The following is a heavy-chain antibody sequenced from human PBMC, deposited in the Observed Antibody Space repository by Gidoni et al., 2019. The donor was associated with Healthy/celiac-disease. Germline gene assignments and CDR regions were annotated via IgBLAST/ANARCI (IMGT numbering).Heavy chain of an antibody. CDR1: GGSISSYY. J-gene: IGHJ6*03. V-gene: IGHV4-59*01. CDR3: ARGAAAGPTDV. D-gene: IGHD6-13*01. Sequence: QVQLQESGPGLVKPSETLSLTCTVSGGSISSYYWSWIRQPPGKGLEWIGYIYYSGSTNYNPSLKSRVTISVDTSKNQFSLKLSSVTAADTAVYYCARGAAAGPTDVWGKGTTVTVSS. CDR2: IYYSGST.